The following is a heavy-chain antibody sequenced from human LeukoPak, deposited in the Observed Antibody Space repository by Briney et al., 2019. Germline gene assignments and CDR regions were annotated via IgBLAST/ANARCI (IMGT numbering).Heavy chain of an antibody. CDR2: IYYSGSN. J-gene: IGHJ4*02. CDR3: ARRPATMVRGDYFDY. CDR1: GGSISSSSYY. D-gene: IGHD3-10*01. V-gene: IGHV4-39*01. Sequence: SETLSLTCTVSGGSISSSSYYWGWIRQPPGEGLEWIGSIYYSGSNYYKQSLKSRVTISVDTSKNQFSLKLSSVTAADTAVYYCARRPATMVRGDYFDYWGQGTLVTVSS.